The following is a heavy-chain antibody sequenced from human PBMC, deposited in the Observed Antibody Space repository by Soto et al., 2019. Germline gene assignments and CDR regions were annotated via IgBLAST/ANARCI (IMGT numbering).Heavy chain of an antibody. CDR2: INPNSGNT. CDR3: ARGDCGGDRYSVDY. V-gene: IGHV1-69*13. CDR1: GGTFSSYA. Sequence: SVKLSCKASGGTFSSYAISWVRQSPGQGLEWMGGINPNSGNTSYAQKFQGRVTMTANDSISTAYMELSSLRSEDTAVYYCARGDCGGDRYSVDYWGQGTLVTVSS. D-gene: IGHD2-21*01. J-gene: IGHJ4*02.